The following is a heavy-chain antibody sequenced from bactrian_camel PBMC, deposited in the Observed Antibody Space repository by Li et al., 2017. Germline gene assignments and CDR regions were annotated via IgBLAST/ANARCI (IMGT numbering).Heavy chain of an antibody. J-gene: IGHJ6*01. D-gene: IGHD2*01. Sequence: HVQLVESGGGSVEAGGSLRLSCTASGYTYAAYDFAWFHQAPGKEREGVARIATGSGNTYYADSVKGRFTISQDNAKNTVYLQMNSLKPEDTAMYYCAARGPYCYTKLSVRDFTYWGQGTQVTVS. CDR2: IATGSGNT. V-gene: IGHV3S63*01. CDR1: GYTYAAYD. CDR3: AARGPYCYTKLSVRDFTY.